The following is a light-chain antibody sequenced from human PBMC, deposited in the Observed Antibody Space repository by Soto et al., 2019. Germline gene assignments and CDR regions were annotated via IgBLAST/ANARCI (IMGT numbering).Light chain of an antibody. CDR1: QSVSSIY. J-gene: IGKJ4*01. Sequence: EIVLTQSPGTLSLSPGERATLSCRASQSVSSIYLAWYQQKPGQAPSLLIYATSSRATGIPDRFSGSGSGTDFTLTISRLEPEDFAVYYCQQRSSWPLTFGGGTKVDIK. CDR2: ATS. CDR3: QQRSSWPLT. V-gene: IGKV3D-20*02.